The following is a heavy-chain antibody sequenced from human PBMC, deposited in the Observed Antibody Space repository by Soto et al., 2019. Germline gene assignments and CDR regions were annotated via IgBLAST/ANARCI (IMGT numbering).Heavy chain of an antibody. D-gene: IGHD4-17*01. V-gene: IGHV3-21*02. CDR1: GFTFSSYN. J-gene: IGHJ4*02. CDR2: ISSSSNYI. CDR3: ARENAYGDPNSFDY. Sequence: EVQLVESGGGLVKPGGSLRLSCTASGFTFSSYNMNWVRQAPGKGLEWVSSISSSSNYIYYADSMKGRFTISRDNAKNSLYLQMNSLRAEDTAVYYCARENAYGDPNSFDYWGQGNLVTVSS.